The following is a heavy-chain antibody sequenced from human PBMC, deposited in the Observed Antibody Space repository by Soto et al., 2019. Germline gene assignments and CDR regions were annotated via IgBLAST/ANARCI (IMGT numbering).Heavy chain of an antibody. Sequence: EVQLVESGGGLVQPGRSLRLSCAASGFTFDDYAMHWVRQAPGKGLVWVSSISWNSGSIGYADSVKGRFTISRDNAKNSLYLQMNSLRVEDTALYFCAQVEVPASASWFDPWGQGTLVTVSS. D-gene: IGHD2-2*01. CDR3: AQVEVPASASWFDP. V-gene: IGHV3-9*01. CDR1: GFTFDDYA. J-gene: IGHJ5*02. CDR2: ISWNSGSI.